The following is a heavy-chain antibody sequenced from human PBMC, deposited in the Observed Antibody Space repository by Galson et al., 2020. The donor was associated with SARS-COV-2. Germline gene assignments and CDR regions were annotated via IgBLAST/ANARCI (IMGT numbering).Heavy chain of an antibody. CDR1: GFTFSSYT. CDR3: AREGAYFSDAGPETYGMDV. Sequence: AGGSLRLSCAAPGFTFSSYTMNWVRQAPGKGLEWISSISTTSSYISYPASVRGRFTISRDNAKTSLYLQMNSLRAEDTAVYYCAREGAYFSDAGPETYGMDVWGQGTTVTVSS. J-gene: IGHJ6*02. V-gene: IGHV3-21*01. CDR2: ISTTSSYI. D-gene: IGHD2-21*01.